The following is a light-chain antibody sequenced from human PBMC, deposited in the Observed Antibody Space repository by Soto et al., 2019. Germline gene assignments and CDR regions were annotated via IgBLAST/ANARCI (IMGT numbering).Light chain of an antibody. Sequence: QSVLTQPPSASGTPGQRVTISCSGSSSNIGSNFVYWYQQFPGTSPKLLIYRNNQRPSGVPDRFSGSKSGTSASLAIGGLPPEDEADYYCAAWDDSLSGWVFCGGTKLTVL. CDR1: SSNIGSNF. V-gene: IGLV1-47*01. J-gene: IGLJ3*02. CDR2: RNN. CDR3: AAWDDSLSGWV.